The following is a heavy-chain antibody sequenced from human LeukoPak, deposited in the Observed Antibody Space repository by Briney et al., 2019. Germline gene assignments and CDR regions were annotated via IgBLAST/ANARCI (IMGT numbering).Heavy chain of an antibody. CDR2: IKQDGSEK. Sequence: GGSLRLSCAASGFTFSSYWMSWVRQAPGKGLEWVANIKQDGSEKYYVDSVKGRFTISRDNAKNSLYLQMNSLRAEDTAVYYCARLMYYYGSGSYLYWGQGTLVTVSS. CDR3: ARLMYYYGSGSYLY. V-gene: IGHV3-7*01. CDR1: GFTFSSYW. J-gene: IGHJ4*02. D-gene: IGHD3-10*01.